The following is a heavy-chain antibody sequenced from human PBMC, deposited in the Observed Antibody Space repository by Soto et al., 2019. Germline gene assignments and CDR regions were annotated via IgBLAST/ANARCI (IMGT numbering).Heavy chain of an antibody. V-gene: IGHV4-59*01. Sequence: PSETLSLTCTVSGGSISSYYWSWIRQPPGKRLEWIGYIYYSGSTNYNPSLKSRVTISVDTSKNQFSLKLSSVTAADTAVYYCARDRDDYGAYIFDYWGQGTLVTVSS. CDR1: GGSISSYY. D-gene: IGHD4-17*01. J-gene: IGHJ4*02. CDR3: ARDRDDYGAYIFDY. CDR2: IYYSGST.